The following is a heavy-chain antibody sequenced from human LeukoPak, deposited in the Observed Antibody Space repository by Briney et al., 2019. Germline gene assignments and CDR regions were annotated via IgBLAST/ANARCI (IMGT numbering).Heavy chain of an antibody. D-gene: IGHD6-19*01. J-gene: IGHJ4*02. CDR1: GYTFTSYD. Sequence: ASVKVSCKASGYTFTSYDINWVRQATGQRLEWMGWINTGNGNTEYSQKFQGRVTMTRDTSTSTVYMELSSLRSEDTAVYYCARVGDSSGYYLSIDWHYWGQGTLVTVSS. CDR3: ARVGDSSGYYLSIDWHY. V-gene: IGHV1-8*01. CDR2: INTGNGNT.